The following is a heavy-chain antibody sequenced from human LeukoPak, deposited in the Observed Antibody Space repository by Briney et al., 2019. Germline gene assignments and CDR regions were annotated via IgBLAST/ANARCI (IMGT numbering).Heavy chain of an antibody. J-gene: IGHJ4*02. D-gene: IGHD1-1*01. CDR1: GFSLRNRAG. CDR3: AHSPWTPVSDRYYFGS. CDR2: IFWDNDK. V-gene: IGHV2-5*02. Sequence: SGPTLVNPTQTLTLTCTFSGFSLRNRAGVGWIRQPPGKALEWLALIFWDNDKRYSPSLKSRLTITKDTSKNQVVLTMTNIDPVDTATYYCAHSPWTPVSDRYYFGSWGQGTLVPVSS.